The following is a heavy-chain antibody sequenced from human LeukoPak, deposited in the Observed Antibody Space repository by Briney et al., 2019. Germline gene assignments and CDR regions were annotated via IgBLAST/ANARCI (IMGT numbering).Heavy chain of an antibody. Sequence: SETLSLTCAVSGGSISSGNWWSWVRQPPGKGLEWIGQIYHSGSTNYNPSLKSRVTISVEKSKNQFSLNLTSVTAADTAVYYCARGGGYCSGGSCYWTGYFDYWGQGTLVTVSS. D-gene: IGHD2-15*01. CDR2: IYHSGST. J-gene: IGHJ4*02. CDR1: GGSISSGNW. V-gene: IGHV4-4*02. CDR3: ARGGGYCSGGSCYWTGYFDY.